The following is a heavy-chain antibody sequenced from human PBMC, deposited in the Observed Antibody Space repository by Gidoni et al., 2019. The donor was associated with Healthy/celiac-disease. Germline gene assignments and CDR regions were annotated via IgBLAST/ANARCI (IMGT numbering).Heavy chain of an antibody. J-gene: IGHJ4*02. CDR1: GFTFSSYA. Sequence: QVQLVESGGGVVQPGRSLRLSRAASGFTFSSYAMHWVRQAPGKGLEWVAVISYDGSNKYYADSVKGRFTISRDNSKNTLYLQMNSLRAEDTAVYYCARDPSMGYFDYWGQGTLVTVSS. CDR3: ARDPSMGYFDY. V-gene: IGHV3-30-3*01. D-gene: IGHD3-10*01. CDR2: ISYDGSNK.